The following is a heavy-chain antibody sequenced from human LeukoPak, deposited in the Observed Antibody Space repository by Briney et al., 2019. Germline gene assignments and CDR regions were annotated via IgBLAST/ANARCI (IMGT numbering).Heavy chain of an antibody. CDR2: INHSGST. V-gene: IGHV4-34*01. J-gene: IGHJ6*02. D-gene: IGHD3-3*01. CDR1: GSTFSSYW. CDR3: ASRRFLEWLLYPSGDYGMDV. Sequence: GSLRLSCAASGSTFSSYWMSWVRQAPGKGLEWIGEINHSGSTNYNPSLKSRVTISVDTSKNQFSLKLSSVTAADTAVYYCASRRFLEWLLYPSGDYGMDVWGQGTTVTVSS.